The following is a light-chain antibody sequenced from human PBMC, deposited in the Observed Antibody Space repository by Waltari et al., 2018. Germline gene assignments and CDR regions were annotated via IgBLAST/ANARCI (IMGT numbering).Light chain of an antibody. Sequence: QSVVTQPPSVSEAPRQRVTISCSGSNSNIGNNAVNWYQQLPGRALKLLIYYDDLMPSGVSDRFSGSKSGTSASLAISGLQSEDEADYFCAVWDDSLNGVVFGGGTKLNVL. CDR2: YDD. J-gene: IGLJ3*02. CDR1: NSNIGNNA. CDR3: AVWDDSLNGVV. V-gene: IGLV1-36*01.